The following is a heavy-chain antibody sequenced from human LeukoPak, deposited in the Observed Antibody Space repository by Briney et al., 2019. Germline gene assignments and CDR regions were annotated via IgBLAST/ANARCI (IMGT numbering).Heavy chain of an antibody. CDR2: LNPNSGGT. CDR1: GYTFTGYY. CDR3: ARDHGDYVQYNWFDP. J-gene: IGHJ5*02. Sequence: ASVKVSCKASGYTFTGYYMHWVRQAPGRGLEWLGWLNPNSGGTKYAQKFQGRVTMTRDTSIRTAYMELSGLKSDDTAVYYCARDHGDYVQYNWFDPWGQGTLVTVST. V-gene: IGHV1-2*02. D-gene: IGHD4-17*01.